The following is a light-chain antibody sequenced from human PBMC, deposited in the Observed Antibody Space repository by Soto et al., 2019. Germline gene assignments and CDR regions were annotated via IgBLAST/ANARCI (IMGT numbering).Light chain of an antibody. CDR2: AAS. J-gene: IGKJ1*01. Sequence: DIKMSQSPSSLSASVGDRVTITWRASQGISTYLNWYQQKPGKAPKLLIYAASSLQSGVPSRFSGSGSETDFTLTISSLQPEHFATYSCQQSYSTTWTFGHGTKVDI. CDR3: QQSYSTTWT. V-gene: IGKV1-39*01. CDR1: QGISTY.